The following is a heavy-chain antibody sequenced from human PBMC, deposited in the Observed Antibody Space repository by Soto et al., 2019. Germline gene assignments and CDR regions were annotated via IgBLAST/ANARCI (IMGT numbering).Heavy chain of an antibody. CDR3: AREMVRGVGSDY. D-gene: IGHD3-10*01. J-gene: IGHJ4*02. Sequence: QVQLVQSGAEVKKLGASVKVSSKASGYTFTSYGISWVRQAPGQGLKGMGWISTYNGNTKYAQKLQGRVTMTTDTPTSTAYMELRSLRSDDTAVFYCAREMVRGVGSDYWGQGTLVTVSS. CDR1: GYTFTSYG. CDR2: ISTYNGNT. V-gene: IGHV1-18*01.